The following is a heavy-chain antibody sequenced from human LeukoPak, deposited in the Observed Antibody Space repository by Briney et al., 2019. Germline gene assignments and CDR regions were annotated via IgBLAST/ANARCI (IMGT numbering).Heavy chain of an antibody. CDR2: ISGSGGHST. D-gene: IGHD6-19*01. J-gene: IGHJ3*02. Sequence: GGSLRLSCAASGFTFSSYGMSWVRQAPGKGLEWVSGISGSGGHSTDYADSVKGRFTISRDNSKNTLYLQMNSLRVEDTAVYYCAGGWQGGAFDIWGQGTMVTVSS. CDR3: AGGWQGGAFDI. CDR1: GFTFSSYG. V-gene: IGHV3-23*01.